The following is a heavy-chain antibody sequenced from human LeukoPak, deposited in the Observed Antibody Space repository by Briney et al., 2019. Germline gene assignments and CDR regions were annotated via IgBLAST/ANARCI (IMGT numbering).Heavy chain of an antibody. Sequence: SETLSLTCTVSGGSISIGGYSWSWIRQHPGKGLEWIGYIYYSGSTYYNPSLKSRVTISVDTSKNQFSLKLSSVTAADTAVYYCASGSPHGRGDYWGQGTLVTVSS. CDR3: ASGSPHGRGDY. D-gene: IGHD3-10*01. J-gene: IGHJ4*02. V-gene: IGHV4-31*03. CDR2: IYYSGST. CDR1: GGSISIGGYS.